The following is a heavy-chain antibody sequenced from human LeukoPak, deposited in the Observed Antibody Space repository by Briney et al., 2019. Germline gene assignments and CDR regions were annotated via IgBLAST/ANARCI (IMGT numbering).Heavy chain of an antibody. CDR2: LFNNGST. CDR3: ARIWFGLRRLYYFDY. J-gene: IGHJ4*02. D-gene: IGHD3-10*01. CDR1: GGSISSYY. V-gene: IGHV4-59*01. Sequence: PSETLSLTCTVSGGSISSYYWSWIRQPPGKGLEWIGYLFNNGSTNYNPSLKSRVTLSVGTSKNQSSLKVTSVTAADTAVYFCARIWFGLRRLYYFDYWGQGTLVTVSS.